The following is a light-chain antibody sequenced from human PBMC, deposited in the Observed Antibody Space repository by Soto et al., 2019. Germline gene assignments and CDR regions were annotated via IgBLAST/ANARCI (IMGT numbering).Light chain of an antibody. Sequence: QSVMTQPPSVSAAPGQKVTISCSGSSSNIGGNSVSWYHQLPGTAPNLLIYDDNKRPSGIPDRFSGSKSGTSATLGITGFQTGDEADYYCGSWDSSLSAYVFGTGTKLTVL. CDR3: GSWDSSLSAYV. J-gene: IGLJ1*01. CDR1: SSNIGGNS. CDR2: DDN. V-gene: IGLV1-51*01.